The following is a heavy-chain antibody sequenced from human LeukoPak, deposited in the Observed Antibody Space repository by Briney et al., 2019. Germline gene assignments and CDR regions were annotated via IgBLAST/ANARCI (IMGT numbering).Heavy chain of an antibody. D-gene: IGHD4-11*01. V-gene: IGHV3-53*01. CDR2: IYSGGST. CDR1: GFTVSSNY. CDR3: ATYSILNARELRY. Sequence: GGSLRLSCAASGFTVSSNYMSWVRQAPGKGLEWVSVIYSGGSTYYADSVKGRFTISRDNAKNSVYLQMNSLGADDTAVYYCATYSILNARELRYWGQGTLVTVTS. J-gene: IGHJ1*01.